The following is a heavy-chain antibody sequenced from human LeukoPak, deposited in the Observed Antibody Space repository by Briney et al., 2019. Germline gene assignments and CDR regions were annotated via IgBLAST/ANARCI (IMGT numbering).Heavy chain of an antibody. Sequence: GGSLRLSCAASGLTFSSYAMSWVRQAPGKGLEWVSAISGSGGSTYYADSVKGRFTISRDNSKNTLYLQMNSLRAEDTAVYYCATSRRGWGSYFRYYFDYWGQGTLVTVSS. CDR1: GLTFSSYA. CDR2: ISGSGGST. V-gene: IGHV3-23*01. CDR3: ATSRRGWGSYFRYYFDY. D-gene: IGHD1-26*01. J-gene: IGHJ4*02.